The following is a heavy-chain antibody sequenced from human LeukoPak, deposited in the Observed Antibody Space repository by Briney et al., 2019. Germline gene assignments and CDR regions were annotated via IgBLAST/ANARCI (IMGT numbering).Heavy chain of an antibody. J-gene: IGHJ4*02. CDR1: GYSINSDYY. CDR2: IHHSGST. CDR3: ASRIRDGYNFRFDY. V-gene: IGHV4-38-2*01. D-gene: IGHD5-24*01. Sequence: PSETLSLTCAVSGYSINSDYYWGWIRQSPDKGLEWIGIIHHSGSTNYNPSLKSRVTISVDTSKNQFSLKLSSVTAADTAVYYCASRIRDGYNFRFDYWGQGTLVTVSS.